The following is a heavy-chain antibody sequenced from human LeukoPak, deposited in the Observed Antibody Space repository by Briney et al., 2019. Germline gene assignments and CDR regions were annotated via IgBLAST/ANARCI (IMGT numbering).Heavy chain of an antibody. D-gene: IGHD3-22*01. J-gene: IGHJ5*02. CDR3: AKDPTYYYDSSAAFDP. CDR1: GFTFGSYA. CDR2: ISGSGGST. V-gene: IGHV3-23*01. Sequence: GGSLRLSCAASGFTFGSYAMSWVRQAPGKGLEWVSAISGSGGSTYYADSVKGRFTISRDNSKNTLYLQMNSLRAEDTAVYYCAKDPTYYYDSSAAFDPWGQGTLVTVSS.